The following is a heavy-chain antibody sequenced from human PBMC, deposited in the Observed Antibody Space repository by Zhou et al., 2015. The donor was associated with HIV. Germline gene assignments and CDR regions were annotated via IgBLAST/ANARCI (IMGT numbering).Heavy chain of an antibody. V-gene: IGHV1-46*01. Sequence: QVQLVQSGAEVKKPGASVKVSCKASGYTFTSYYMHWVRQAPGQGLEWMGIINPSGGSTSYAQKFQGRVTMTRDTSTSTAYMELSSLRSEDTAVYYCARATRSGSYVGYYFDYWGQGTLVTVSS. D-gene: IGHD1-26*01. CDR3: ARATRSGSYVGYYFDY. CDR1: GYTFTSYY. J-gene: IGHJ4*02. CDR2: INPSGGST.